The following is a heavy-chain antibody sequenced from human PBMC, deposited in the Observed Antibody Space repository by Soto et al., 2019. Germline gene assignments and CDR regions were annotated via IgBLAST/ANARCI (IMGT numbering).Heavy chain of an antibody. CDR3: VRVGGDYGEYPNFDD. CDR2: IYYSGST. J-gene: IGHJ4*02. Sequence: PSEPLSLTCTVSGSSISPYYWSWIRQPPGKGLEWIGYIYYSGSTKYNPSLKSRVTISVDTTNNQFSLRLRSVTAADTAVYYCVRVGGDYGEYPNFDDWGQGNLVTV. D-gene: IGHD4-17*01. CDR1: GSSISPYY. V-gene: IGHV4-59*01.